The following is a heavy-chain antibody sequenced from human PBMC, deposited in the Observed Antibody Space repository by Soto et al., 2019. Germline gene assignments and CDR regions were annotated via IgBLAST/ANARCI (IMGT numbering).Heavy chain of an antibody. D-gene: IGHD3-22*01. CDR1: GGSISRGDYY. CDR2: IYYSGST. CDR3: ARDSPDSSGYYRFDY. J-gene: IGHJ4*02. V-gene: IGHV4-30-4*01. Sequence: SETLSLTCTFSGGSISRGDYYWSWIRQPPGKGLEGIGYIYYSGSTYYNPSLKSRVTISVDTSNNQFSLKLSSVTGADTAVYYCARDSPDSSGYYRFDYWGQGTLVTVSS.